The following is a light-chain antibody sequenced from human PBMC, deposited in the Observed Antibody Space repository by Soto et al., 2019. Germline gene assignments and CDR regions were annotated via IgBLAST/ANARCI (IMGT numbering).Light chain of an antibody. CDR3: QQYTRPCT. V-gene: IGKV1-5*03. Sequence: DIQMTQSPSTLSASVGDTVTITCRASQTISSWLAWYQKKPGKAPNLLIYKASILESGVPSRFSGSGSGTEFTLTINRLQADDFANYYCQQYTRPCTFGQGTKLEIK. J-gene: IGKJ2*02. CDR2: KAS. CDR1: QTISSW.